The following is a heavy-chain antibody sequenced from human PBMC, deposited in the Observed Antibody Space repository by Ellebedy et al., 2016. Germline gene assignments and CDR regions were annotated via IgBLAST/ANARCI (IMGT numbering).Heavy chain of an antibody. CDR2: IKKDETEK. Sequence: GGSLRLSCAASGLTVSANLMSWVRQAPGKGLEWVANIKKDETEKYYVDSVKGRFTISRDNAKNSVFLQMNSLRVDDTAVYYCARDPPGSGPDFDYWGQGTLVTVSS. V-gene: IGHV3-7*01. CDR3: ARDPPGSGPDFDY. CDR1: GLTVSANL. D-gene: IGHD1-26*01. J-gene: IGHJ4*02.